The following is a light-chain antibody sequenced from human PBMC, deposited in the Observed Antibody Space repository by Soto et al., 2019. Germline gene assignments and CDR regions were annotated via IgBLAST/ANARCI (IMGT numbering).Light chain of an antibody. CDR1: QSVSSNF. Sequence: DIVLTQSPGTLSLSPGERATLSCRASQSVSSNFLAWYQQKPGQAPRRLIYGASKRATGIPDRFSGSGSETDFTLTISGLEPEDFAVYYCQQYGSSPPGVTFGPGTKVDMK. CDR2: GAS. CDR3: QQYGSSPPGVT. V-gene: IGKV3-20*01. J-gene: IGKJ3*01.